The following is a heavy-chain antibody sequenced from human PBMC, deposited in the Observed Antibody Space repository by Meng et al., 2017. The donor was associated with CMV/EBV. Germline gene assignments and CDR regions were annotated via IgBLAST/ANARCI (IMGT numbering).Heavy chain of an antibody. D-gene: IGHD3-10*01. Sequence: LSCSGCGLDFSNYCVPWVRQDPGKGLEWVSHINRYANLIDYAGSVRGRFTVARDSARDTVYLQMHSLRFEDTAVYHCARDFGGGDDYWGQGTLVTVSS. J-gene: IGHJ4*02. CDR3: ARDFGGGDDY. CDR1: GLDFSNYC. V-gene: IGHV3-74*01. CDR2: INRYANLI.